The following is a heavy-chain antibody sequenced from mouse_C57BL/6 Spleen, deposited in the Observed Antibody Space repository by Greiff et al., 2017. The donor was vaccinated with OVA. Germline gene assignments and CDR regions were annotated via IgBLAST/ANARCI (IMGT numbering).Heavy chain of an antibody. CDR3: TTRGFAY. Sequence: EVQLQESGAELVRPGASVKLSCTASGFNIKDDYMHWVKQRPEQGLEWIGWIDPENGDTEYASKFQGKATITANTSSNTAYLQLSSLTSEDTAVYYCTTRGFAYWGQGTLVTVSA. V-gene: IGHV14-4*01. CDR1: GFNIKDDY. CDR2: IDPENGDT. J-gene: IGHJ3*01.